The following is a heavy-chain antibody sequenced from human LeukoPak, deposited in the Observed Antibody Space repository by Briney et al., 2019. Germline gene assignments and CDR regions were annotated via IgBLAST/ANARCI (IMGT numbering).Heavy chain of an antibody. CDR2: IRSKESTFAT. Sequence: GGSLRLPCAASGFIFSDSAVHWVRQASGKGLEWVGRIRSKESTFATAYAASVKGRFTISRDDSRNTAYLQMNSLKTEDTAVYYCTRNAELERRGEFDYWGQGTLVTVSS. J-gene: IGHJ4*02. CDR1: GFIFSDSA. CDR3: TRNAELERRGEFDY. V-gene: IGHV3-73*01. D-gene: IGHD1-1*01.